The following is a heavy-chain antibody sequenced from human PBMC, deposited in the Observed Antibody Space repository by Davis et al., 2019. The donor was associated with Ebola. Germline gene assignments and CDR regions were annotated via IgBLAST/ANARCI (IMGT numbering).Heavy chain of an antibody. CDR2: ICSGNT. CDR1: GGSISSSSYY. V-gene: IGHV4-39*07. Sequence: SETLSLTCTVSGGSISSSSYYWGWIRQPPGKGPEWIGRICSGNTNYNPSLKSRVTMSVDTSKKQFSLRVSSVTAADTAVYYCARDFPGAVDAFDIWGQGTMVTVSA. D-gene: IGHD1-26*01. CDR3: ARDFPGAVDAFDI. J-gene: IGHJ3*02.